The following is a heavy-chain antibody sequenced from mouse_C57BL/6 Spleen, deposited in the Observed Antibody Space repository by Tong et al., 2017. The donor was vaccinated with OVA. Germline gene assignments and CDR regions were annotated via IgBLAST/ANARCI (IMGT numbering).Heavy chain of an antibody. CDR1: GYTFTSYV. CDR3: ARSCRYGYAMDY. CDR2: INPYNDGT. D-gene: IGHD2-14*01. V-gene: IGHV1-14*01. Sequence: EVQLQQSGPELVKPGASVKMSCKASGYTFTSYVMHWVKQKPGQGLEWIGYINPYNDGTKYNEKFKGKATLTSDKSTSKAYMELSSVTSEDSAVYYCARSCRYGYAMDYWGQGTSVTVSS. J-gene: IGHJ4*01.